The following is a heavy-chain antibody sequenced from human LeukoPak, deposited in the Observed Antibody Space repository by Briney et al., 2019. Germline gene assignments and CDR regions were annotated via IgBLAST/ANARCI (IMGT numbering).Heavy chain of an antibody. CDR2: ISAYNGNT. CDR3: ARVLASVRGVIISYYYYYMDV. Sequence: ASVKVSCKASGYTFTSYGISWVRQAPGQGLEWMGWISAYNGNTNYAQKFQGRVTMTRDTSISTAYMELSRLRSDDTAVYYCARVLASVRGVIISYYYYYMDVWGKGTTVTVSS. CDR1: GYTFTSYG. V-gene: IGHV1-18*01. D-gene: IGHD3-10*01. J-gene: IGHJ6*03.